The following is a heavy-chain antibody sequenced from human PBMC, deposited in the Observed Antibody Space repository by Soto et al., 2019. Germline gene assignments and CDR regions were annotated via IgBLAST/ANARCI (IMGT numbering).Heavy chain of an antibody. CDR1: GGSFSGYY. CDR2: INHSGST. J-gene: IGHJ5*02. Sequence: SETLSLTCAVYGGSFSGYYWSWIRQPPGKGLEWIGEINHSGSTNYNPSLKSRVTISVDTSKNQFSLKLSSVTAADTAVYYCARAGRSYYYVSGSYYNRNWFDPWGQGTLVTVSS. CDR3: ARAGRSYYYVSGSYYNRNWFDP. V-gene: IGHV4-34*01. D-gene: IGHD3-10*01.